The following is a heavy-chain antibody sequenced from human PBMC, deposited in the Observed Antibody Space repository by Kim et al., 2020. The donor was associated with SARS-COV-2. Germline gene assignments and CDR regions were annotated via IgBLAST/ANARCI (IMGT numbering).Heavy chain of an antibody. CDR3: ARESVVVPAAMRGYYYYGMDF. CDR1: GGSISSYY. CDR2: IYYSGST. D-gene: IGHD2-2*01. Sequence: SETLSLTCTVSGGSISSYYWSWIRQPPGKGLEWIGYIYYSGSTNYNPSLKSRVTTSVDTSKNQFSLKLSSVTAADTAVYYCARESVVVPAAMRGYYYYGMDFWGQGTTVTVSS. V-gene: IGHV4-59*01. J-gene: IGHJ6*02.